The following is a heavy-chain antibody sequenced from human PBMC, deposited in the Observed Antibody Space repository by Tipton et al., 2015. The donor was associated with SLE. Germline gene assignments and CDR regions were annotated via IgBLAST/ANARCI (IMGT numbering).Heavy chain of an antibody. Sequence: SLRLSCAASGFTFSSYGMHWVRQAPGKGLEWVAGIWYDGSNKNYADSVKGRFTISRDNSKNALYLQMNSLRVEDTAMYHCAKVGRGKAAADYFDYWGQGTLVTVSS. CDR3: AKVGRGKAAADYFDY. V-gene: IGHV3-33*06. J-gene: IGHJ4*02. D-gene: IGHD6-13*01. CDR1: GFTFSSYG. CDR2: IWYDGSNK.